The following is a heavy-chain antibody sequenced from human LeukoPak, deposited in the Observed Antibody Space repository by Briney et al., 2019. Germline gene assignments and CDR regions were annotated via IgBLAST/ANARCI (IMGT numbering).Heavy chain of an antibody. V-gene: IGHV1-69*05. CDR1: GGTFSSYA. J-gene: IGHJ3*02. Sequence: ASVKVSCKASGGTFSSYAISWVRQAPGQGLAWMGGIISIFGTANYAQKFQGRVTITTDEFTSTAYMELSSLRSEDTAVYYCAREPGYCSSTSCYTIWGQGTMVTVSS. CDR3: AREPGYCSSTSCYTI. CDR2: IISIFGTA. D-gene: IGHD2-2*02.